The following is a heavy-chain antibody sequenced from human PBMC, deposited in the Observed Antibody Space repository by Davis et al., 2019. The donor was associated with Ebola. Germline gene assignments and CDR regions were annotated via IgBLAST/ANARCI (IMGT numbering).Heavy chain of an antibody. D-gene: IGHD3-22*01. CDR1: GGFISSSRYH. CDR3: ASIMIVVVKGAFDI. CDR2: ITYSGST. J-gene: IGHJ3*02. Sequence: PSETLSLTCTDSGGFISSSRYHWAWVRQPPGKGLEWIGTITYSGSTYYNPSLKSRVTISVDTSKNQFSLKLSSVTAADTAVYYCASIMIVVVKGAFDIWGQGTMVTVSS. V-gene: IGHV4-39*07.